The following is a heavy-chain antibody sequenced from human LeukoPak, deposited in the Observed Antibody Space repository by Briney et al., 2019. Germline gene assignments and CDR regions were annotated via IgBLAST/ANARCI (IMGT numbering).Heavy chain of an antibody. CDR2: IYYSGST. D-gene: IGHD3-10*01. CDR1: GGSISSYY. Sequence: SETLSLTCTVSGGSISSYYWSWIRQPPGKGLECIGYIYYSGSTNYNPSLKSRVTISVDTSKNQFSLKLSSVTAADTAVYYCARVFLYGSGSYYDAFDIWGQGTMVTVSS. V-gene: IGHV4-59*01. CDR3: ARVFLYGSGSYYDAFDI. J-gene: IGHJ3*02.